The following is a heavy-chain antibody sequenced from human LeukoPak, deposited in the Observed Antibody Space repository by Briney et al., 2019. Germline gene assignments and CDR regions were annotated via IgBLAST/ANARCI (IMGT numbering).Heavy chain of an antibody. CDR3: ARVLFTEEDAFDI. CDR1: GDSISYHY. J-gene: IGHJ3*02. V-gene: IGHV4-4*07. Sequence: SETLSLTCTVSGDSISYHYWSWIWQPAGKGLEWIGRIYSSASANYNPSLKSRVTMSLDTSKNQFSLNLTSVTAADTAVYYCARVLFTEEDAFDIWGQGTMVTVSS. CDR2: IYSSASA.